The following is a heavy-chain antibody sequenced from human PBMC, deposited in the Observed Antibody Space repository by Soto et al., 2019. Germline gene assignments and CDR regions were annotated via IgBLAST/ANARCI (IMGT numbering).Heavy chain of an antibody. V-gene: IGHV4-39*01. J-gene: IGHJ6*02. Sequence: QLQLQQAGPGMVKPSETLSLTCTVSGGSISSSSYYWGWIRQPPGQGLEWIGRIYYSGSTYYNPSLKSRVAVSVYTSKNQFSLKLSSVTAADTAVYYCARQESRHYYYYGMDVWGQGTTVTVSS. CDR2: IYYSGST. CDR3: ARQESRHYYYYGMDV. CDR1: GGSISSSSYY.